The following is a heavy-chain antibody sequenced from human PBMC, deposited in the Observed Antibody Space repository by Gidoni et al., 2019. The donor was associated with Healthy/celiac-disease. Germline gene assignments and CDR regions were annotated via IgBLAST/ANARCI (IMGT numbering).Heavy chain of an antibody. J-gene: IGHJ3*02. V-gene: IGHV3-73*02. CDR3: TRSWIQLWDDAFDI. Sequence: EVQLVASGGGLVQPGGSLKLSCAASGFTFSRSAMHWVRQASGKGLEWVGRIRSKANSYATAYAASVKGRFTISRDDSKNTAYLQMNSLKTEDTAVYYCTRSWIQLWDDAFDIWGQGTMVTVSS. CDR2: IRSKANSYAT. D-gene: IGHD5-18*01. CDR1: GFTFSRSA.